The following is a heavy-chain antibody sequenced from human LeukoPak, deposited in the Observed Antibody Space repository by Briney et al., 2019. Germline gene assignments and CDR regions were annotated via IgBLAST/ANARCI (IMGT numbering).Heavy chain of an antibody. Sequence: GGSLRLSCAASGFTFSSYAMHWVRQAPGKGLEWVAVISYDGSNKYYADSVKGRFTISRDNSKNTLYLQMNSLRAEDTAVYYCAKLFSATGDSPVDVWGEGTTVTVSS. D-gene: IGHD7-27*01. CDR3: AKLFSATGDSPVDV. CDR2: ISYDGSNK. V-gene: IGHV3-30*04. CDR1: GFTFSSYA. J-gene: IGHJ6*04.